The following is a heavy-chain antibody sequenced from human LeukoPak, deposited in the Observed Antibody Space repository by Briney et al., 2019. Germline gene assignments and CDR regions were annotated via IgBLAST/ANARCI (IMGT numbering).Heavy chain of an antibody. D-gene: IGHD4-11*01. CDR2: IWKDGREK. CDR1: GFTFSSYG. V-gene: IGHV3-33*01. CDR3: ASRIIDYHDIDY. Sequence: GGSLRLSCAASGFTFSSYGMHWVRQAPGKGLEWVALIWKDGREKYYADSVKGRFTVSRDNSKNTLYLQMDSLRAEDTAVYYCASRIIDYHDIDYWGQGTLVTVSS. J-gene: IGHJ4*02.